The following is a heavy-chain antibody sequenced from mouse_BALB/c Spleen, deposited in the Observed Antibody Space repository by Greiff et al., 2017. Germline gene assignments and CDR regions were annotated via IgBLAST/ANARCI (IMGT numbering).Heavy chain of an antibody. Sequence: QVQLKQSGAELMKPGASVKISCKATGYTFSSYWIEWVKQRPGHGLEWIGEILPGSGSTNYNEKFKGKATFTADTSSNTAYMQLSSLTSEDSAVYYCAPSTMITTRAMDYWGQGTSVTVSS. V-gene: IGHV1-9*01. D-gene: IGHD2-4*01. CDR2: ILPGSGST. CDR1: GYTFSSYW. CDR3: APSTMITTRAMDY. J-gene: IGHJ4*01.